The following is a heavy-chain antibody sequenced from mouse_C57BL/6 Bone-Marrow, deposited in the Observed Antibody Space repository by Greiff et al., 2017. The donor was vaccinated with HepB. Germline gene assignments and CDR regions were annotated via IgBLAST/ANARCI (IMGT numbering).Heavy chain of an antibody. J-gene: IGHJ4*01. V-gene: IGHV1-15*01. CDR2: IDPETGGT. CDR3: TRGRDYGYAMDY. D-gene: IGHD2-4*01. Sequence: QVQLKQSGAELVRPGASVTLSCKASGYTFTDYEMHWVKQTPVHGLEWIGAIDPETGGTAYNQKFKGKAILTADKSSSTAYMELRSLTSEDSAVYYCTRGRDYGYAMDYWGQGTSVTVSS. CDR1: GYTFTDYE.